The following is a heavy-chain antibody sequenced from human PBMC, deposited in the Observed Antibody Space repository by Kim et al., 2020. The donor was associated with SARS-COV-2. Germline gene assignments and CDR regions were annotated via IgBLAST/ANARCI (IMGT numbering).Heavy chain of an antibody. CDR1: GFTFSSYA. D-gene: IGHD3-10*01. Sequence: GGSLRLSCAASGFTFSSYAMSWVRQAPGKGLEWVSTINHNGDNTHYADSAKGRFTISRDNSKNTLYLQMNSLRAEDTAVYYCAKRGLYGTFYFDHWGQGT. CDR3: AKRGLYGTFYFDH. J-gene: IGHJ4*02. V-gene: IGHV3-23*01. CDR2: INHNGDNT.